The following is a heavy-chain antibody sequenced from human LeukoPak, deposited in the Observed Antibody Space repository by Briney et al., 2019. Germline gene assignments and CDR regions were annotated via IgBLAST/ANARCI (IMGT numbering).Heavy chain of an antibody. J-gene: IGHJ4*02. CDR2: AYSSGHT. CDR3: ARHPFATPFDY. D-gene: IGHD2-15*01. Sequence: SETLSLTCTVSGGSISDNYWSWIRQPPGKGLEWIGYAYSSGHTNYNSSLKSRVTMSLDTSKSQFSLRQSSVTAADTALYFCARHPFATPFDYWGPGTLVTVSS. V-gene: IGHV4-59*08. CDR1: GGSISDNY.